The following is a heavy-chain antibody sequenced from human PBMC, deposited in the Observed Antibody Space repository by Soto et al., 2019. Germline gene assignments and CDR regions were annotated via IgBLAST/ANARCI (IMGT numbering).Heavy chain of an antibody. Sequence: QVQLVQSGAEVKKPGSSVKVSCKASGGTFSSYAISWVRQAPGQGLEWMGGIIPIFGTANYAQKFQGRVTITADESTSTAYMELSSLRSEDTAVYYCARVSREVRSYYYYYGMDVWGQGTTVTVSS. CDR3: ARVSREVRSYYYYYGMDV. V-gene: IGHV1-69*01. J-gene: IGHJ6*02. CDR2: IIPIFGTA. CDR1: GGTFSSYA.